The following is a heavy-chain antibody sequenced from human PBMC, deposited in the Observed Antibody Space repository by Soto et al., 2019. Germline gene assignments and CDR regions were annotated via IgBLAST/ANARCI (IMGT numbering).Heavy chain of an antibody. J-gene: IGHJ3*02. CDR1: GFTFISYG. CDR2: ISYDGSNK. Sequence: GGSLRLSCAASGFTFISYGIHFVRHSPVKWLEWVAVISYDGSNKYYADSVKGRFTISRDNSKNTLYLQMNSLRAEDTAVYYCAKNPNVLRYFDWLTNDAFDIWGQGTMVTVSS. D-gene: IGHD3-9*01. CDR3: AKNPNVLRYFDWLTNDAFDI. V-gene: IGHV3-30*18.